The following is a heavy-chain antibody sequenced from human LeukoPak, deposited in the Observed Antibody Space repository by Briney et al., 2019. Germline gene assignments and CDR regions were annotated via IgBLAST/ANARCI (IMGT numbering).Heavy chain of an antibody. CDR3: ARGFRSLSGYYNY. CDR2: ISSSSSYI. CDR1: GFTFSSYS. V-gene: IGHV3-21*01. D-gene: IGHD3-3*01. J-gene: IGHJ4*02. Sequence: GGSLRLSCAASGFTFSSYSMNWVRQAPGKGLEWVSSISSSSSYIYYADSVKGRFTISRDNAKNSPYLQMNSLRAEDTAVYYCARGFRSLSGYYNYWGQGTLVTVSS.